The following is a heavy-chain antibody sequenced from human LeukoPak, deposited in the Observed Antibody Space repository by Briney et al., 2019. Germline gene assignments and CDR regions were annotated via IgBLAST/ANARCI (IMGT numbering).Heavy chain of an antibody. D-gene: IGHD1-26*01. CDR1: GGSISSSSYY. Sequence: SETLSLTCTVSGGSISSSSYYWGWIRQPPGKGLEWIGSIYYSGSTYYNPSLKSRVTISVDTSKNQFSLKLSSVTAADTAVYYCARHVGGSYFSPFDYWGQGTLVTVSS. V-gene: IGHV4-39*01. CDR2: IYYSGST. J-gene: IGHJ4*02. CDR3: ARHVGGSYFSPFDY.